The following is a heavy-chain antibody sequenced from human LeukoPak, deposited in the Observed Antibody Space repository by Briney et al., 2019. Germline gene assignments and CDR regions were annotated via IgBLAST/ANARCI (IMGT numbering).Heavy chain of an antibody. D-gene: IGHD4-17*01. J-gene: IGHJ3*02. CDR3: AKGAIWYGDYWEAFDI. V-gene: IGHV3-30*18. CDR2: ISYDGSNK. Sequence: GGSLRLSCAASGFTFNNYAMGWVRQAPGKGLEWVAVISYDGSNKYYADFVKGRFTISRDNSKNTLYLQMNRLRTEDTAVYYCAKGAIWYGDYWEAFDIWGQGTMVTVSS. CDR1: GFTFNNYA.